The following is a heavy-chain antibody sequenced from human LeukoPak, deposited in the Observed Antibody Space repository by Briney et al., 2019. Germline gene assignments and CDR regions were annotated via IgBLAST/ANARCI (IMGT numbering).Heavy chain of an antibody. Sequence: SVKVSCKASGGTFSSYAISWVRQAPRQGLEWTGGIIPIFGTANYAQKFQGRVTITSDESTSTAYMELSSLRSEDTAVYYCARGSSYSGYDLGGFDYWGQGTLVTVSS. CDR1: GGTFSSYA. CDR3: ARGSSYSGYDLGGFDY. V-gene: IGHV1-69*13. CDR2: IIPIFGTA. J-gene: IGHJ4*02. D-gene: IGHD5-12*01.